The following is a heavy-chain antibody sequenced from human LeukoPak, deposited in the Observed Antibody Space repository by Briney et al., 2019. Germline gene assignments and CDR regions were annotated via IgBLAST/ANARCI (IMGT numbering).Heavy chain of an antibody. D-gene: IGHD2-15*01. V-gene: IGHV3-48*03. J-gene: IGHJ6*03. Sequence: GGSLRLSCAASGFTFSSYDMNWVRQAPGKGLECISYISPSAGTIYYADSVKGRFTISRDNAKNSLYLQMNSLRAEDTAVYYCARVVGCSGGSCYYYYYYYMDVWGKGTTVTVSS. CDR1: GFTFSSYD. CDR3: ARVVGCSGGSCYYYYYYYMDV. CDR2: ISPSAGTI.